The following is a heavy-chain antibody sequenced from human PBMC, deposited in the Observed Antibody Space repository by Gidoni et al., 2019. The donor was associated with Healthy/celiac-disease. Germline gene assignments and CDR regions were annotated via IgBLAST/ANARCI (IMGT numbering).Heavy chain of an antibody. CDR2: IYYSGST. V-gene: IGHV4-31*03. D-gene: IGHD3-3*01. CDR3: ASNQYYDFWSGYYTTYYYGMDV. CDR1: GGSISSGGYY. Sequence: QVQLQESGPGLVKPSQTLSLTCTVSGGSISSGGYYWSWIRQHPGKGLEWIGYIYYSGSTYYNPSLKSRVTISVDTSKNQFSLKLSSVTAADTAVYYCASNQYYDFWSGYYTTYYYGMDVWGQGTTVTVSS. J-gene: IGHJ6*02.